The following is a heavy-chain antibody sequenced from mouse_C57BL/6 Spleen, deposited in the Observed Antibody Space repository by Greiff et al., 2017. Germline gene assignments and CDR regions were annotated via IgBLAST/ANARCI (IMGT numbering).Heavy chain of an antibody. CDR1: GYTFTSYW. CDR2: IDPSDSYT. J-gene: IGHJ1*03. D-gene: IGHD2-4*01. V-gene: IGHV1-69*01. Sequence: QVQLQQPGAELVMPGASVKLSCKASGYTFTSYWMHWVKQRPGQGLEWIGEIDPSDSYTNYNQKFKGKSTLTVDKSSSTAYMQLSSLTSEDSAVYDCARPRDYDWYFDVWGTGTTVTVSS. CDR3: ARPRDYDWYFDV.